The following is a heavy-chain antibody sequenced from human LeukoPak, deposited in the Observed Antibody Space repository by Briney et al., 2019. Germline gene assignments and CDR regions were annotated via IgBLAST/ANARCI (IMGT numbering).Heavy chain of an antibody. CDR1: GGSISSYS. CDR3: ARHVGYYDSSGYPLDAFDI. Sequence: SETLSLTCTVSGGSISSYSWSWIRQPPGKGLEWIGYIYYSGSTNYNPSLKSRVTISVDTSKNQFSLKLSSVTAADTAVYYCARHVGYYDSSGYPLDAFDIWGQGTMVTVSS. V-gene: IGHV4-59*08. D-gene: IGHD3-22*01. J-gene: IGHJ3*02. CDR2: IYYSGST.